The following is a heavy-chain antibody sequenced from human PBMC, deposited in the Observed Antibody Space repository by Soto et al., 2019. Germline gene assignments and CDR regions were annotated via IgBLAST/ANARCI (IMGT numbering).Heavy chain of an antibody. CDR1: GFTFSDHY. D-gene: IGHD6-19*01. V-gene: IGHV3-72*01. Sequence: EVQLVEAGGGLVQPGGSLRLSCAACGFTFSDHYMDWVRQAPGKGLEWVGRTRNKANSYTTEYAASVKGRFTISRDDSKNSLYLKMNSLKTEYTAVYYCAREGIAVAGPVYWGQGTLVTVSS. CDR3: AREGIAVAGPVY. CDR2: TRNKANSYTT. J-gene: IGHJ4*02.